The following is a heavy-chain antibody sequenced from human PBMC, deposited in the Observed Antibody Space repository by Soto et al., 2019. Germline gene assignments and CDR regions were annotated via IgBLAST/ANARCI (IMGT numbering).Heavy chain of an antibody. J-gene: IGHJ6*02. V-gene: IGHV4-31*03. D-gene: IGHD5-18*01. CDR2: IYKTGST. CDR1: GGSINSGGHY. CDR3: ARDRIQFSVDV. Sequence: PSETLSLTCSVSGGSINSGGHYWSWIRQHPGKGLEWIGHIYKTGSTDFNPSLKDRLTISIDTSKNQFSLSLRSVTDADTAVYYCARDRIQFSVDVWGQGXTVTVYS.